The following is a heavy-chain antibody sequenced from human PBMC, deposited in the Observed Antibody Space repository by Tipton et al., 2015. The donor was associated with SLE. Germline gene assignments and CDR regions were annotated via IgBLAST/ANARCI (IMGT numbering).Heavy chain of an antibody. D-gene: IGHD3-10*01. V-gene: IGHV5-51*03. CDR2: VYPDDSDA. CDR3: ARGGFGELSY. CDR1: GYTFSNYW. J-gene: IGHJ4*02. Sequence: QLVQSGEEVKKPGESLKISCKVSGYTFSNYWVAWVRQMPGKGLEWMGIVYPDDSDARYSPSFQGQVTFSADKSTSTAYLQWGSLKASDTAMYYCARGGFGELSYWGQGTLVTVSS.